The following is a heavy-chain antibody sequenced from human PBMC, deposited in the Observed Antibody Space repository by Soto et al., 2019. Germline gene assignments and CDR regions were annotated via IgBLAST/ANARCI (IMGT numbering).Heavy chain of an antibody. D-gene: IGHD6-19*01. V-gene: IGHV3-33*01. CDR1: GFTFSTYG. CDR2: TWYDGSRT. J-gene: IGHJ4*02. CDR3: AREQIGVAGTTYDY. Sequence: QVQLVESGGGVVQPGTSLRLSCAASGFTFSTYGMHWVRQAPGKGLDWVALTWYDGSRTHYAESVKGRFTISRDNSKNTLLLQMNSLRVEDTAVYYCAREQIGVAGTTYDYWGQGTLVHVSS.